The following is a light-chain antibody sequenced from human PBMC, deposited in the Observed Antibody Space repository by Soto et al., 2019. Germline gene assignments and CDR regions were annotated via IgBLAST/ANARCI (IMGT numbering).Light chain of an antibody. CDR1: SSNIGAGYD. J-gene: IGLJ1*01. V-gene: IGLV1-40*01. CDR2: ANT. CDR3: SSHAGDTSYV. Sequence: QAVVTQPPSLSGAPGQRVTISCTGSSSNIGAGYDVHWYQQLPGTAPKLLIFANTNRPSGVPDRFSGSKSGPSASLAITGLQVDDEADYFCSSHAGDTSYVFGTGTKVTVL.